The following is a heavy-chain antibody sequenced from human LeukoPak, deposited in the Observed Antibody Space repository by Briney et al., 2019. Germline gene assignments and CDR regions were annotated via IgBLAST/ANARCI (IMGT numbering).Heavy chain of an antibody. J-gene: IGHJ4*02. CDR3: ARGGDYGDY. D-gene: IGHD4-17*01. CDR1: GFTFSSYS. V-gene: IGHV3-48*01. CDR2: ISSSSSTI. Sequence: GGSLRLSCAASGFTFSSYSMNWVRQAPGKGLEWVSYISSSSSTIYYADSVKGRFTISRDNAKNSLYLQMNSLRAEDTAVYYCARGGDYGDYWGQGTLVTVSS.